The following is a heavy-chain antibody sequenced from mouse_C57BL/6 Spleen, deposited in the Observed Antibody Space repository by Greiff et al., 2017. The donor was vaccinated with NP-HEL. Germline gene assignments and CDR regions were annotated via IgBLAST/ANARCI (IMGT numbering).Heavy chain of an antibody. CDR1: GYTFTEYT. CDR2: FYPGSGSI. D-gene: IGHD1-2*01. V-gene: IGHV1-62-2*01. CDR3: ARHAEDLTTAYYFDY. Sequence: VHLVESGAELVKPGASVKLSCKASGYTFTEYTIHWVKQRSGQGLEWIGWFYPGSGSIKYNEKFKDKATLTADKSSSTVYMELSRLTSEDSAVYFCARHAEDLTTAYYFDYWGQGTTLTVSS. J-gene: IGHJ2*01.